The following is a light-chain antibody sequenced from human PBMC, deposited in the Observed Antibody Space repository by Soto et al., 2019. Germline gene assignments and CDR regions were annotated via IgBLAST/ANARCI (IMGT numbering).Light chain of an antibody. CDR1: QGISSY. Sequence: IQLTQSPSFLSASVGDRVTITCRSSQGISSYLAWYQQKPGQAPKLLIYASSTLQSGVPSRFSGSGSGTEFTLTFSSLQPEDFATYYCQQLDTYPLTFGGGTEVEIK. CDR3: QQLDTYPLT. CDR2: ASS. J-gene: IGKJ4*01. V-gene: IGKV1-9*01.